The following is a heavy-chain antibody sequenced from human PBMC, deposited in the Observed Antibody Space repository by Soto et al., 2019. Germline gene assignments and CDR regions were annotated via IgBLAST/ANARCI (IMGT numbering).Heavy chain of an antibody. Sequence: GALRLSCAASGFTFSSYAMSWVRQAPGKGLEWVSAISGSGGSTYYADSVKGRFTISRDNSKNTLYLQMNSLRAEDTAVYYCAKDERPQYYDFWSGYSSFDYWGQGTLVTVSS. CDR2: ISGSGGST. CDR1: GFTFSSYA. J-gene: IGHJ4*02. CDR3: AKDERPQYYDFWSGYSSFDY. V-gene: IGHV3-23*01. D-gene: IGHD3-3*01.